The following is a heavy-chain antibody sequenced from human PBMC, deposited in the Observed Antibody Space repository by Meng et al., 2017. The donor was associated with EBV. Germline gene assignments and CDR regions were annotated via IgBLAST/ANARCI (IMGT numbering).Heavy chain of an antibody. CDR1: GYTFTGYE. D-gene: IGHD6-19*01. CDR2: INPNSGGT. V-gene: IGHV1-2*06. CDR3: ARVGIAVAGTGDY. J-gene: IGHJ4*02. Sequence: QVQLVQSGARAKKPGASGKVSCKASGYTFTGYEMHWVRQAPGQGLEWMGRINPNSGGTNYAQKFQGRVTMTRDTSISTAYMELSRLRSDDTAVYYCARVGIAVAGTGDYWGQGTLVTVSS.